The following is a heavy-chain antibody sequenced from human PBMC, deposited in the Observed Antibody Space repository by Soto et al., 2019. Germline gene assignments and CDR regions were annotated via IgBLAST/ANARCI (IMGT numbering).Heavy chain of an antibody. D-gene: IGHD1-26*01. J-gene: IGHJ4*02. CDR2: INPANGDT. Sequence: QVQLVQPGAEVKKPGASVRVSCRASGYTFPYFGIHWVCQAPGQSLEWMGSINPANGDTPYSQKFQGRVTITSDTSATTVYMEMVRLTSADTAVYYCARRVGDGQFDFWGQGTLITVSS. CDR1: GYTFPYFG. V-gene: IGHV1-3*01. CDR3: ARRVGDGQFDF.